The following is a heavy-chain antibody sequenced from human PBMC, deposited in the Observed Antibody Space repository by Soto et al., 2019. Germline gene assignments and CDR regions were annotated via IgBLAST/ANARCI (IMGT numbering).Heavy chain of an antibody. Sequence: SETLSLTCAVSGGSISSGGYSWSWIRQPPGKGLEWIGYIYHSGSTYYNPSLKSRVTISVDRSKNQFSLKLSSVTAADTAVYYCARGSIAAADNWFDPWGQGTLVTVSS. V-gene: IGHV4-30-2*01. J-gene: IGHJ5*02. CDR2: IYHSGST. CDR3: ARGSIAAADNWFDP. D-gene: IGHD6-13*01. CDR1: GGSISSGGYS.